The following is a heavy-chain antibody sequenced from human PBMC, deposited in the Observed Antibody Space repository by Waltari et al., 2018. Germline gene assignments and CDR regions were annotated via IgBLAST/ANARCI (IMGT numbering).Heavy chain of an antibody. V-gene: IGHV3-7*01. CDR3: ARDVGNVGGNY. D-gene: IGHD3-10*01. CDR2: IKQDGSDI. J-gene: IGHJ4*02. CDR1: GFTFSDYW. Sequence: EVQLVESGGGLVQPGGSLRLSCLVPGFTFSDYWMSWVRQAPGKGLEWVANIKQDGSDIYYADSVKGRFTISRDNAKNSLYLQMNSLRAEDTAVYYCARDVGNVGGNYWGQGTLVTVSS.